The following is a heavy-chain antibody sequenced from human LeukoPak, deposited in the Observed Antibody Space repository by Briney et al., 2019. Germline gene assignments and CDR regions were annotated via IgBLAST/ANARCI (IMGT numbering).Heavy chain of an antibody. D-gene: IGHD6-19*01. CDR2: IIPIFGTA. V-gene: IGHV1-69*13. CDR3: ARGGTGSPYSSGWYVVWFDP. Sequence: SVKVSCKASGGTFSSYAISWVRQAPGQGLEWMGGIIPIFGTANYAQKFQGRVTITADESTSTAYMELSSLRSEDTAVYYCARGGTGSPYSSGWYVVWFDPWGQGTLVTVSS. CDR1: GGTFSSYA. J-gene: IGHJ5*02.